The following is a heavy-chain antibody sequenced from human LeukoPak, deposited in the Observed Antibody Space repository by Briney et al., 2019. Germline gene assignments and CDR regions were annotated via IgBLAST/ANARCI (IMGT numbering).Heavy chain of an antibody. D-gene: IGHD3-22*01. CDR2: ISQSGNI. J-gene: IGHJ5*02. Sequence: PSETLSLTCTVSADSISSGGYSWSWLRQPPGKGLEWIGYIYHIGYISQSGNIYQNPSLKSRVTISLDTSRNQFSLKLSSVTAADTAVYYCARSPLAFYDSSGYPRVWFDPWGQGTLVTVSS. CDR3: ARSPLAFYDSSGYPRVWFDP. CDR1: ADSISSGGYS. V-gene: IGHV4-30-2*01.